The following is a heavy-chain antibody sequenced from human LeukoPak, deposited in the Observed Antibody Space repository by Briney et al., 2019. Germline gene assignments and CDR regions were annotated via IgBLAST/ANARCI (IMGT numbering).Heavy chain of an antibody. CDR3: AKDGWSSGEGDYYYYMDV. J-gene: IGHJ6*03. CDR2: ISGSGGST. V-gene: IGHV3-23*01. CDR1: GFTVNNKY. Sequence: PGGSLRLSCAASGFTVNNKYMNWVRQAPGKGLEWVSAISGSGGSTYYADSVKGRFTISRDNSKNTLYLQMNSLRAEDTAVYYCAKDGWSSGEGDYYYYMDVWGKGTTVTASS. D-gene: IGHD1-26*01.